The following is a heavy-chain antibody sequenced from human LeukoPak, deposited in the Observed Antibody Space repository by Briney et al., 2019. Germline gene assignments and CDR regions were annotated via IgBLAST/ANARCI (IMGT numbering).Heavy chain of an antibody. CDR3: ARDLVGEGAFDI. CDR1: GYTFTGYY. J-gene: IGHJ3*02. Sequence: ASVKVSCKASGYTFTGYYMHWVRQAPGQGLEWMGWINPNSGGTNYAQKFQGRVTMTRDTSISTAYMELSRLRSDDTAVYYCARDLVGEGAFDIWGQGTMVTVSS. D-gene: IGHD1-26*01. V-gene: IGHV1-2*02. CDR2: INPNSGGT.